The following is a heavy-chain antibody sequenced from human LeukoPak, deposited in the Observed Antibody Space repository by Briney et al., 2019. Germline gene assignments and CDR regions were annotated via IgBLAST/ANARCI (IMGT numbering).Heavy chain of an antibody. CDR3: VREARDCSSSICFTRTPPYYYYYMDV. Sequence: SETLSLTCTVSGASITGNYYWSWIRQSAGKGLEWIGRANTRGNTNYNPSLKSRVTPSADASDNQISLKLGSVTAADTAVYYCVREARDCSSSICFTRTPPYYYYYMDVWGKGTTVTVSS. J-gene: IGHJ6*03. D-gene: IGHD2-2*02. V-gene: IGHV4-4*07. CDR1: GASITGNYY. CDR2: ANTRGNT.